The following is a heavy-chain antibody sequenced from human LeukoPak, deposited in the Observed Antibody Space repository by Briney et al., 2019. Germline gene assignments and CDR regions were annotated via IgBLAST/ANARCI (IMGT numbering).Heavy chain of an antibody. CDR2: ISYDGSNK. V-gene: IGHV3-30*18. CDR1: GFTFSTYG. CDR3: AKGDSHYFDY. Sequence: GGSLRLSCAASGFTFSTYGIHWVRQAPGKGLEWVAVISYDGSNKYYADSVKGRFTISRDNSKNTLYLQMNSLRAEDTAVYYCAKGDSHYFDYWGQGTLVTVSS. D-gene: IGHD4-11*01. J-gene: IGHJ4*02.